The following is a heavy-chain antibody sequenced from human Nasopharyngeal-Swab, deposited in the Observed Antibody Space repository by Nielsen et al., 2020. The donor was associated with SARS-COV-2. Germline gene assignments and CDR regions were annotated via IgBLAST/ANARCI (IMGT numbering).Heavy chain of an antibody. Sequence: GESLKISCAASGFTFSSYWMSWVRQAPGKGLEWVANIKQDGSEKYYVDSVKDRFTISRDNAKNSLYLQMNTLRAEDTAVYYCVRDVIATVTTPPDYWGQGTLVTVSS. CDR3: VRDVIATVTTPPDY. CDR1: GFTFSSYW. J-gene: IGHJ4*02. V-gene: IGHV3-7*01. D-gene: IGHD4-17*01. CDR2: IKQDGSEK.